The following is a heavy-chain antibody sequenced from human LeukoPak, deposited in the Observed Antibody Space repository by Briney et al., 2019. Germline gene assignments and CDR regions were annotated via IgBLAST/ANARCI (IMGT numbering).Heavy chain of an antibody. J-gene: IGHJ4*02. CDR1: GFTFSSYS. Sequence: GGSLRLSCAASGFTFSSYSMNWVRQAPWRRLEWVSSISSSSSYIYYADSVKGRFTISRDNAKNSLYLQMNSLRAEDTAVYYCARDRGYSYGHDYWGQGTLVTVSS. CDR3: ARDRGYSYGHDY. D-gene: IGHD5-18*01. V-gene: IGHV3-21*01. CDR2: ISSSSSYI.